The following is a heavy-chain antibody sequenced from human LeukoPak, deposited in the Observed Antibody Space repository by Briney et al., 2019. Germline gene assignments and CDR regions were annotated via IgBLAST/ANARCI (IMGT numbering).Heavy chain of an antibody. V-gene: IGHV1-2*02. Sequence: ASVRVSCKASGYTFSGYYIHWVRQARGHGLEWMGWINPNNGGTNYAQNFQGRVTMTRDTSISTAYMDLTTLRSDDTAVYYCARPGTSLASGWFGTWGQGTLVTVSS. CDR3: ARPGTSLASGWFGT. CDR2: INPNNGGT. D-gene: IGHD1-1*01. CDR1: GYTFSGYY. J-gene: IGHJ5*02.